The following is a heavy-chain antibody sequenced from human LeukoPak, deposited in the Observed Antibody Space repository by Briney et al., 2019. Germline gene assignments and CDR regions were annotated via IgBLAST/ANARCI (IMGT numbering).Heavy chain of an antibody. Sequence: ASVKVSCKVSGYTLTGLSMHWVRQAPGKGLEWMGGFDPEDGETIYAQKFQGRVTMTEDTSTDTAYMELSSLRSEDTAVYYCATEKWYCSGGSCYSFYWGQGTLVTVSS. J-gene: IGHJ4*02. D-gene: IGHD2-15*01. CDR1: GYTLTGLS. CDR2: FDPEDGET. V-gene: IGHV1-24*01. CDR3: ATEKWYCSGGSCYSFY.